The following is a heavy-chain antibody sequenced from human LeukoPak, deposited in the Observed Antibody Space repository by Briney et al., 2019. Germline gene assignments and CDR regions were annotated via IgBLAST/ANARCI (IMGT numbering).Heavy chain of an antibody. V-gene: IGHV1-69*13. Sequence: SVKVSCKASGGTFSSYAISWVRQAPGQGLEWMGGIIPIFGTANYAQKFQGRVTITADESTSTAYMELSSLRSEDTAVYYCARDEDYGIFVNIDYWGQGTLVTVSS. D-gene: IGHD4-17*01. CDR2: IIPIFGTA. CDR1: GGTFSSYA. J-gene: IGHJ4*02. CDR3: ARDEDYGIFVNIDY.